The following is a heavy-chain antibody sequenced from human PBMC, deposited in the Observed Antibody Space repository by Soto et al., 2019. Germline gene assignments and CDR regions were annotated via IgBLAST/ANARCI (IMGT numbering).Heavy chain of an antibody. D-gene: IGHD6-13*01. CDR1: GASLSSSNW. CDR2: ISHSGST. V-gene: IGHV4-4*02. Sequence: QVQLQESGPGLVKPSGTLSLTCAVSGASLSSSNWWTWVRQPPGKGLEWFGEISHSGSTNYKPTHKSLITIAVDRSKKQFSLELRSVTAADTAAYYCAGSPSSSWYGWGAFELCGHGTMVTVSS. CDR3: AGSPSSSWYGWGAFEL. J-gene: IGHJ3*01.